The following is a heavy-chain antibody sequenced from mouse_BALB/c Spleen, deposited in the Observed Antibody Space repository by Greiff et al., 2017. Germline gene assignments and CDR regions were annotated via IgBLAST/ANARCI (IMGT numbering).Heavy chain of an antibody. CDR3: AREGNWFAY. CDR1: GFTFSSFG. D-gene: IGHD2-1*01. J-gene: IGHJ3*01. V-gene: IGHV5-17*02. CDR2: ISSGSSTI. Sequence: DVMLVESGGGLVQPGGSRKLSCAASGFTFSSFGMHWVRQAPEKGLEWVAYISSGSSTIYYADTVKGRFTISRDNPKNTLFLQMTSLRSEDTAMYYCAREGNWFAYWGQGTLVTVSA.